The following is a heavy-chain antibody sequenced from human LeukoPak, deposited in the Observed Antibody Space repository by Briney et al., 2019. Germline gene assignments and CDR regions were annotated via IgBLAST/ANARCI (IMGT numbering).Heavy chain of an antibody. Sequence: PSETLSLTCTVSGGSISSSSYYWGWVRQPPGKGLEWIGTIFYTGSTYYNPSLKSRVTISVDTSKNQFSLKLSSVTAADTAVCYCARMMSTVTTFDIWGQGTMVTVSS. CDR2: IFYTGST. CDR3: ARMMSTVTTFDI. D-gene: IGHD4-17*01. J-gene: IGHJ3*02. CDR1: GGSISSSSYY. V-gene: IGHV4-39*01.